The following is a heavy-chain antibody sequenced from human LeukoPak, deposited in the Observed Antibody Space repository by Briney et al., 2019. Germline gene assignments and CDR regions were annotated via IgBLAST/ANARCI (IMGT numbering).Heavy chain of an antibody. D-gene: IGHD3-22*01. J-gene: IGHJ5*02. CDR2: INHSGST. CDR1: GGSFSGYY. Sequence: SETLSLTCAVYGGSFSGYYWSWIRQPPGKGLEWIGEINHSGSTNYNPSLKSRVTISVDTSKNQFSLELSSVTAADTAVYYCASVPYYYDSSGYYYDTWGQGTLVTVSS. V-gene: IGHV4-34*01. CDR3: ASVPYYYDSSGYYYDT.